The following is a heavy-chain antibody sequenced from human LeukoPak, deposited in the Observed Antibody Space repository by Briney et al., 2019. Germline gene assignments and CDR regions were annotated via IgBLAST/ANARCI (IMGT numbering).Heavy chain of an antibody. V-gene: IGHV4-38-2*02. Sequence: SETLSLTCTVSGYSISSGYFWGWIRQPPGKGLEWIGTIYNSGSTYYNASLESRVTISVDTSKNQFSLKLSSVTAADTAVYYCARDRGEWGGLYYYYYMDVWGKGTTVTVSS. CDR1: GYSISSGYF. CDR3: ARDRGEWGGLYYYYYMDV. CDR2: IYNSGST. D-gene: IGHD1-26*01. J-gene: IGHJ6*03.